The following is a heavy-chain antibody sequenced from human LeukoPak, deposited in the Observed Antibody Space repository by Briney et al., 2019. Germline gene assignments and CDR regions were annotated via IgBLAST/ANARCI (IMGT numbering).Heavy chain of an antibody. CDR3: AGGSGGRFDY. V-gene: IGHV4-59*01. Sequence: SETLSLTCTVSGGSISSYYWSWIRQPPGKGLEWIGYIFYIGSTNYNPSLKSRVTISIDTSKNQFSLKLSSVTAADTAVYYCAGGSGGRFDYWGQGTLVTVSS. D-gene: IGHD6-19*01. J-gene: IGHJ4*02. CDR1: GGSISSYY. CDR2: IFYIGST.